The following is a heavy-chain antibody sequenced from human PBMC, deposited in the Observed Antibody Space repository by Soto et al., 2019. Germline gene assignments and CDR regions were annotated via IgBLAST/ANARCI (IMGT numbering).Heavy chain of an antibody. CDR1: GGSISSYY. J-gene: IGHJ6*02. D-gene: IGHD3-10*01. V-gene: IGHV4-59*01. CDR3: AREGVSSGWYNYYGMDV. CDR2: IYYSGST. Sequence: QVQLQESGPGLVKPSETLSLTCTVSGGSISSYYWSWIRQPPGKGLEWIGYIYYSGSTNYNPSLKSRVTITVDTSKKQFSLKLSSVTAADTAVYYCAREGVSSGWYNYYGMDVWGQGTTVTVSS.